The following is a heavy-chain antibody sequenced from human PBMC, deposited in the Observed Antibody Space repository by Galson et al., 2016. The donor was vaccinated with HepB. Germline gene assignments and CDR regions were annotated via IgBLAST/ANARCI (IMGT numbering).Heavy chain of an antibody. Sequence: QSGAEVKKPGESLKISCKASGYTFNEYWIAWVRQVPGKGLEWMGVIYPADSQTRYSQSFQGQVTMSVDKSINTAYLQWSGLEASDTAIYYCARQTGSFDYWGHGALVTVS. D-gene: IGHD3-9*01. CDR2: IYPADSQT. J-gene: IGHJ4*01. CDR1: GYTFNEYW. CDR3: ARQTGSFDY. V-gene: IGHV5-51*01.